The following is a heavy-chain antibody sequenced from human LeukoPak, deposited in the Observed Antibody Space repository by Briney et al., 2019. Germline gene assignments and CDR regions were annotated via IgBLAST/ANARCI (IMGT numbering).Heavy chain of an antibody. D-gene: IGHD5-18*01. CDR2: LTRTSSAT. V-gene: IGHV3-48*01. J-gene: IGHJ5*01. CDR1: GFTFSSYS. Sequence: GGSLRLSCAASGFTFSSYSMNWVRQAPGRGLEWLSYLTRTSSATWYADSVKGRFTIFRDNAKSSLYLQMNSLRVEDTAVYYCATGGSEYRSDWFDSWGQGTLVNVAS. CDR3: ATGGSEYRSDWFDS.